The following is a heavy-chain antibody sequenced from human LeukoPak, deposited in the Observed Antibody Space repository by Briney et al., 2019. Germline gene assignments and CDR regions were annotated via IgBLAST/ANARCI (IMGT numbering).Heavy chain of an antibody. D-gene: IGHD2-2*01. V-gene: IGHV3-48*03. CDR1: GFTFSSYE. CDR3: AKDWDQLLYYFDY. CDR2: ISSSGSTI. Sequence: PGGSLRLSCAASGFTFSSYEMNWVRQAPGKGLEWVSYISSSGSTIYYADPVKGRFTISRDNSKNTLYLQMNSLRADDTAVYYCAKDWDQLLYYFDYWGQGTLVTVSS. J-gene: IGHJ4*02.